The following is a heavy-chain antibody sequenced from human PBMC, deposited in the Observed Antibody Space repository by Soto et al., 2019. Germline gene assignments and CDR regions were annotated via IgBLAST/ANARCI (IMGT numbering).Heavy chain of an antibody. Sequence: VGSLRLSCAASGFTFSDYGIHWVRQAPGKGLEWVAVISYDGSDQHYTDSAKGRFTISRDDSRNTLYLQMSSLRPDDTAVYYCARGGNPYFDAWGQGTLVTVSS. J-gene: IGHJ4*02. CDR3: ARGGNPYFDA. CDR2: ISYDGSDQ. CDR1: GFTFSDYG. D-gene: IGHD2-15*01. V-gene: IGHV3-30*03.